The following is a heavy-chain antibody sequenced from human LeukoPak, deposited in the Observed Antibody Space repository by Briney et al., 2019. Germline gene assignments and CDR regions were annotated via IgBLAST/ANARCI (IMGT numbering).Heavy chain of an antibody. Sequence: GGSLRLSCAASEFTFSSYWMTWVRQAPGKGLEWVANIKEDGSEKYYEDSVKGRFTISRDNTKNLLYLEMNRLRAEDTAVYYCARYRLVWLPAPVFDYWGQGTLVTVSS. D-gene: IGHD6-19*01. J-gene: IGHJ4*02. V-gene: IGHV3-7*01. CDR1: EFTFSSYW. CDR3: ARYRLVWLPAPVFDY. CDR2: IKEDGSEK.